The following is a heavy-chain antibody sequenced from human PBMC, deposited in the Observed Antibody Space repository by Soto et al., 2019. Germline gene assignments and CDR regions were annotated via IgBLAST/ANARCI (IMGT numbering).Heavy chain of an antibody. CDR2: ISAYNGNT. Sequence: GASVKVSCKASGYTFTSYGISWVRQAPGQGLEWMGWISAYNGNTNYAQKLQGRVTMTTDTSTSTAYMELRSLRSEDTAVYYCARSAPISITGPTDWFVPWGQGTLVTVSS. CDR1: GYTFTSYG. D-gene: IGHD1-7*01. J-gene: IGHJ5*02. CDR3: ARSAPISITGPTDWFVP. V-gene: IGHV1-18*01.